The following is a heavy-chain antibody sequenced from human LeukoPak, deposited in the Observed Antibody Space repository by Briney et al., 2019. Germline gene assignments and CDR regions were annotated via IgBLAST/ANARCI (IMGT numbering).Heavy chain of an antibody. CDR1: GFTFDDYA. CDR2: ISWNSGSI. V-gene: IGHV3-9*01. Sequence: GGSLRLSCAASGFTFDDYAMHWVRQAPGKGLEWVSGISWNSGSIGYADSVEGRFTISRDNAKNSLYLQMNSLRAEDTALYYCAKASGYYDSSGYYQSWGQGTLVTVSS. J-gene: IGHJ4*02. D-gene: IGHD3-22*01. CDR3: AKASGYYDSSGYYQS.